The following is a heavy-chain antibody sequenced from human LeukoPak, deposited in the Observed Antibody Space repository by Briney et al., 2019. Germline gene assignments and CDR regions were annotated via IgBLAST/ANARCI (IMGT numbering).Heavy chain of an antibody. CDR1: GFTFSSYG. CDR2: IRYGGSNK. Sequence: GGSLRLSCAASGFTFSSYGMHWVRQAPGKGLEWVAVIRYGGSNKYYADSVKGRFTISRDNSKNTLYLQMNSLRAEDTAVYYCATAAWYSGYDGALDYWGQGTLVTVSS. V-gene: IGHV3-30*02. D-gene: IGHD5-12*01. J-gene: IGHJ4*02. CDR3: ATAAWYSGYDGALDY.